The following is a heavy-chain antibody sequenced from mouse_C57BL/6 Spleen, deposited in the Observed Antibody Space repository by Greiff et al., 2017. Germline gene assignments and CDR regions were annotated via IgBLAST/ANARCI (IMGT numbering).Heavy chain of an antibody. CDR3: AREEEYYFDD. J-gene: IGHJ2*01. CDR2: IYPGGGYT. V-gene: IGHV1-63*01. CDR1: GYTFTNYW. Sequence: LVESGAELVRPGTSVKMSCKASGYTFTNYWIGWAKQRPGHGLEWIGDIYPGGGYTNYNEKFKGKATLTADKSSSTAYMQFSSLTSEDSAIYYCAREEEYYFDDWGQGTTLTVSS.